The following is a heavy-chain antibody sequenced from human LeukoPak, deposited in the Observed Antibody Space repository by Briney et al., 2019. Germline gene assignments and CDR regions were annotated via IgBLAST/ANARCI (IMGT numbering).Heavy chain of an antibody. D-gene: IGHD1-26*01. Sequence: PGGSLRLSCAASGFTFSRYGMHWVRQAPGKGLEWVAVISYDGSNKYYADSVKGRFTISRDNSKNTLYLQMNSLRAEDTAVYYCAKGRTDGWDDAFDIWGQGTIVTVSS. V-gene: IGHV3-30*18. CDR3: AKGRTDGWDDAFDI. J-gene: IGHJ3*02. CDR1: GFTFSRYG. CDR2: ISYDGSNK.